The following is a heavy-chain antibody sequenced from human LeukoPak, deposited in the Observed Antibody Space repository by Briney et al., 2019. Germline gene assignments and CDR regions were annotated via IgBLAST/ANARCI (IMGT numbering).Heavy chain of an antibody. J-gene: IGHJ6*03. CDR1: GGSISSSSYY. Sequence: SETLSLTCTVSGGSISSSSYYWGWIRQPPGKGLEWIGSIYYSGSTYYNPSLKSRVTISVDTSKNQFSLKLSSVTAADTAVYYCARLKGYCSSTSCYRHYYYYMDVWGKGTTVTISS. CDR3: ARLKGYCSSTSCYRHYYYYMDV. CDR2: IYYSGST. V-gene: IGHV4-39*07. D-gene: IGHD2-2*02.